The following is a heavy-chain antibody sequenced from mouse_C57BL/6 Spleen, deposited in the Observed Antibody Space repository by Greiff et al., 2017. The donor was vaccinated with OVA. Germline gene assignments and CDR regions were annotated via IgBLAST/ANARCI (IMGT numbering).Heavy chain of an antibody. Sequence: QVQLQQSGPELVKPGASVKISCKASGYAFSSSWMNWVKQRPGKGLEWIGRIYPGDGDTNYNGKFKGKATLTADKSSSTAYMQLSSLTSEDSAVYFCARWGREYFDYWGQGTTLTVSS. CDR3: ARWGREYFDY. J-gene: IGHJ2*01. CDR2: IYPGDGDT. D-gene: IGHD3-3*01. V-gene: IGHV1-82*01. CDR1: GYAFSSSW.